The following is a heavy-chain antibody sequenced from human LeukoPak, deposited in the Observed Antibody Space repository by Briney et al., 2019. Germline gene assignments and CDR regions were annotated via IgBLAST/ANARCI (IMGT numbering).Heavy chain of an antibody. Sequence: PGGSLRLSCVASGFTLRNYGMHWVRQAPGKGLEWVAVLWKDGSNNFYADSVKGRFRFSRDNSKDMLYLQMNGLRAEDTAVYYCAKEYEIFVGAFDIWGQGTMVTVSS. CDR3: AKEYEIFVGAFDI. CDR1: GFTLRNYG. J-gene: IGHJ3*02. V-gene: IGHV3-33*06. CDR2: LWKDGSNN. D-gene: IGHD3-9*01.